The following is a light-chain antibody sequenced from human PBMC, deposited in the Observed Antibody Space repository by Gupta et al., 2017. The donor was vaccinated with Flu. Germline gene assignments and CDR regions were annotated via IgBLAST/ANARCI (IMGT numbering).Light chain of an antibody. CDR2: AAS. CDR3: QQYKSFPLT. Sequence: SQMNQSPSSVSASVGDRVTITCRASQDISSWLAWYQQKPGKAPKLLISAASTLQSGVPSRFSGGGSGTDFSLTINDLHPEDFATYYCQQYKSFPLTFGGGTKVEIK. CDR1: QDISSW. V-gene: IGKV1-12*01. J-gene: IGKJ4*01.